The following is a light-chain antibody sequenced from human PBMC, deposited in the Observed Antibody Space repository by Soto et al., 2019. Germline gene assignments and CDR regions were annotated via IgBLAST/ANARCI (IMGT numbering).Light chain of an antibody. V-gene: IGLV2-11*01. CDR2: DVS. CDR3: CSYGGTFYV. J-gene: IGLJ1*01. Sequence: LTQPRSVSGSPGQSVTISCTGTSSNVDDYNYVSWFQQHPGKAPKLMIYDVSERPSGVPDRFSGSKSGNTASLTISGLQAEDEADYYCCSYGGTFYVFGTGTKVTVL. CDR1: SSNVDDYNY.